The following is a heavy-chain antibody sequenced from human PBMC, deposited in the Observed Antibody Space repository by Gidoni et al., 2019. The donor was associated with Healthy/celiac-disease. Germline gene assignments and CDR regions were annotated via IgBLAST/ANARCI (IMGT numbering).Heavy chain of an antibody. CDR1: GDTFTGSH. V-gene: IGHV1-2*04. CDR3: ARELGSVRYFFDY. J-gene: IGHJ4*02. CDR2: INPNSGGT. D-gene: IGHD2-15*01. Sequence: QVQLVHTGAEGTKPGASVRVTFKASGDTFTGSHMHWVRQAPGQGLEWRGSINPNSGGTNYEQKFQGCVTMTRDTSISTAYMALSRLRSDDTAVYYCARELGSVRYFFDYWGQGTLVTVSS.